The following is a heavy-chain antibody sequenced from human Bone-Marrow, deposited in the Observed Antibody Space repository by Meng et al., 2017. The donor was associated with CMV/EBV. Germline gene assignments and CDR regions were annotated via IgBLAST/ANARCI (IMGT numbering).Heavy chain of an antibody. CDR1: GFTFNTST. CDR3: ARVGGGPD. CDR2: ISSSGSFR. Sequence: GESLKISCEVSGFTFNTSTMNWFRQAPGKGLEWVSSISSSGSFRHYADSVRGRFTVSRDNAKNSLYLQMNSLRAEDTALYYCARVGGGPDWGQGNLVTVSS. J-gene: IGHJ4*02. D-gene: IGHD3-16*01. V-gene: IGHV3-21*06.